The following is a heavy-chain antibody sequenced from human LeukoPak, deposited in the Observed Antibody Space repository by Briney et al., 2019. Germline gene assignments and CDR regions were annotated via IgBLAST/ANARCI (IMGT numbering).Heavy chain of an antibody. V-gene: IGHV3-23*01. CDR1: GFTFSSYA. Sequence: VGSLRLSCAASGFTFSSYAMSWVRQAPGKGLEWVSAISGSGGSTYYADSVKGRFTISRDNSKNTLYLQMNSLRAEDTAVYYCACAASSSWFYFDYWGQGTLVTVSS. D-gene: IGHD6-13*01. CDR3: ACAASSSWFYFDY. CDR2: ISGSGGST. J-gene: IGHJ4*02.